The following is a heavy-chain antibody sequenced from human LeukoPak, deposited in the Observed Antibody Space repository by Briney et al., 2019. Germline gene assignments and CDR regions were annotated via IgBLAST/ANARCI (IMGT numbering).Heavy chain of an antibody. CDR1: GGTFSSYA. Sequence: ASVKVSCKASGGTFSSYAISWVRQAPGQGLEWMGWINPNSGGTNYAQKFQGRVTMTRDTSISTAYMELSRLRSDDTAVYYCARDRPLHYYDSSGYYYAYWGQGTLVTVSS. CDR3: ARDRPLHYYDSSGYYYAY. D-gene: IGHD3-22*01. CDR2: INPNSGGT. V-gene: IGHV1-2*02. J-gene: IGHJ4*02.